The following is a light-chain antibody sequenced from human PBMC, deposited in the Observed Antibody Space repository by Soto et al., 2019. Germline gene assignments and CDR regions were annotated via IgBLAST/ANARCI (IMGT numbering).Light chain of an antibody. CDR2: ATS. V-gene: IGKV1-39*01. Sequence: DIQMTQSPSSLSASVGDRVTITCRASQNIATFLNWYHHKPGKAPKLLIYATSRLQSGVPLRFSGSGSGTDFTLTITSLQPEDFGTYYCQQSYGNPGFAPGTKVDIK. CDR3: QQSYGNPG. J-gene: IGKJ3*01. CDR1: QNIATF.